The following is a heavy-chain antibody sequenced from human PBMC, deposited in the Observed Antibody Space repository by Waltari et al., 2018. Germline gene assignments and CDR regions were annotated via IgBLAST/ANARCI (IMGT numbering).Heavy chain of an antibody. CDR3: ARAAAPTTVALSDAFDV. Sequence: VQLVQSGAEVRKPGSSVRVSCQSSGDSFSEYEIQWLRQAPGQGLEWMGMILPPSRTPKFALKFQGRLSINADQVTSTIQMELRSLRSEDIAIYYCARAAAPTTVALSDAFDVWGQGTLVTVSS. D-gene: IGHD6-6*01. J-gene: IGHJ3*01. CDR2: ILPPSRTP. V-gene: IGHV1-69*18. CDR1: GDSFSEYE.